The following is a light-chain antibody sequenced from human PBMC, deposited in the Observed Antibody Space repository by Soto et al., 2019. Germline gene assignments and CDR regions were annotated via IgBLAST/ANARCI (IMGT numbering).Light chain of an antibody. CDR1: SSDVGAYNY. CDR2: VVS. V-gene: IGLV2-14*01. Sequence: QSALTQPASVSGSPGQSITISCTGTSSDVGAYNYVSWYQQHPGKAPKLVIYVVSNRPSGVSSRFSGSKSGNTASLTISGLQAEDEADYYCSSYTSSSTPVVFGGGTKLTVL. J-gene: IGLJ2*01. CDR3: SSYTSSSTPVV.